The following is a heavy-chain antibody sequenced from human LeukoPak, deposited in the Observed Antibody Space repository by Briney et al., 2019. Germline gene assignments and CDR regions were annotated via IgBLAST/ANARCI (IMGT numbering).Heavy chain of an antibody. Sequence: PSETLSLTCTISGGSMRNENYDWGWIRQPPGKGLEWIGSIFYSGSADYNPSLQSRVTMSVETSNNQLSLKLSSMTAADTAVYYCARHFHYDFWSGYYRQNRQNRDHFYYVDVWGKGITVTVSS. CDR2: IFYSGSA. J-gene: IGHJ6*03. V-gene: IGHV4-39*01. CDR3: ARHFHYDFWSGYYRQNRQNRDHFYYVDV. D-gene: IGHD3-3*01. CDR1: GGSMRNENYD.